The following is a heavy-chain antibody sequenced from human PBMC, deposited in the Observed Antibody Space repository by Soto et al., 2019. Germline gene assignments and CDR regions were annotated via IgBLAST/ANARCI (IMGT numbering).Heavy chain of an antibody. CDR3: ACVERGNATTVVDALDI. Sequence: QVQLQQWGAGLLKPSETLSLTCAVYGGFVSSGSYYWSWIRQPPGKGPEWIGEMSHSGGTHFNPSLKGRVTISVDTSKNKFSLKMSSVTAAETAIYYCACVERGNATTVVDALDIWGPGTMVTVSS. J-gene: IGHJ3*02. CDR1: GGFVSSGSYY. CDR2: MSHSGGT. D-gene: IGHD1-1*01. V-gene: IGHV4-34*01.